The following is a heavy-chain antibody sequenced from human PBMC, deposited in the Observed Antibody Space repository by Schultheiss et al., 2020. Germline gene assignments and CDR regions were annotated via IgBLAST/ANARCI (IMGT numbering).Heavy chain of an antibody. CDR1: GGSFSDYY. CDR3: ARDPYGDYVFDY. D-gene: IGHD4-17*01. CDR2: ISSSSSYT. J-gene: IGHJ4*02. V-gene: IGHV3-11*05. Sequence: LSLTCAVYGGSFSDYYMSWIRQAPGKGLEWVSYISSSSSYTNYADSVKGRFTISRDNSKNSLYLQMNSLKTEDTAVYYCARDPYGDYVFDYWGQGTLVTVSS.